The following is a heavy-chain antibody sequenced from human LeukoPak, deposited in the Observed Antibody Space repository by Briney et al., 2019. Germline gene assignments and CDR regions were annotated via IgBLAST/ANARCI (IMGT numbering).Heavy chain of an antibody. CDR2: INHSGST. CDR3: ARGPGSGSYYNVLYYYYYYMDV. D-gene: IGHD3-10*01. V-gene: IGHV4-34*01. J-gene: IGHJ6*03. CDR1: GGSFSGYY. Sequence: SETLSLTCAVYGGSFSGYYWSWIRQPPGKGLEWIGEINHSGSTNYNPSLKSRVTISVDTSKNQFSLKLSSVTAADTAVYYCARGPGSGSYYNVLYYYYYYMDVWGKGTTVTVSS.